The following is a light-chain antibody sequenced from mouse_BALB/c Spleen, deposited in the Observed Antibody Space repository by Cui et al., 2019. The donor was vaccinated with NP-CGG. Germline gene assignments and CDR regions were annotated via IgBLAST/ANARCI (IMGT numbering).Light chain of an antibody. V-gene: IGLV1*01. J-gene: IGLJ1*01. CDR2: GTN. Sequence: AVMPQESALTTSPGETVTLTCRSSIGAVTSSNYANWVQEKPDHLFTGLIGGTNNRAPGVPARFSGSLIGDKAALTITGAQTEDEAIYFCALWYSNHWVFGGGTKLTVL. CDR1: IGAVTSSNY. CDR3: ALWYSNHWV.